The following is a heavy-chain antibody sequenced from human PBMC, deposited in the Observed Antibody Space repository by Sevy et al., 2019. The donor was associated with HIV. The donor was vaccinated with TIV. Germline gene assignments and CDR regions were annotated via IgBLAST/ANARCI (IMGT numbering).Heavy chain of an antibody. D-gene: IGHD3-10*01. CDR1: GDSISSGGYS. J-gene: IGHJ5*02. V-gene: IGHV4-30-2*01. CDR3: ASMAGGFDP. Sequence: LYLTCAVSGDSISSGGYSWSWIRQPPGKGLEWIGYIYHSGSTYYNPSLKSRVTISVDRSKNQFSLKLSSVTAADTAVYYCASMAGGFDPWGQGTLVTVSS. CDR2: IYHSGST.